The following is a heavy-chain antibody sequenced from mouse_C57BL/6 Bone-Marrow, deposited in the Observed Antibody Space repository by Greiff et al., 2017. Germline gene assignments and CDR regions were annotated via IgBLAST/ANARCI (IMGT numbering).Heavy chain of an antibody. CDR3: TSLGDY. J-gene: IGHJ2*01. CDR2: IDPENGDT. D-gene: IGHD3-3*01. Sequence: VQLKESGAELVRPGASVKLSCTASGFNIKDDYMHWVKQRPEQGLEWIGWIDPENGDTEYASKVQGKASITADTSSNIAYLQLSILTSEDTAVYYCTSLGDYWGQGTTLTVSS. V-gene: IGHV14-4*01. CDR1: GFNIKDDY.